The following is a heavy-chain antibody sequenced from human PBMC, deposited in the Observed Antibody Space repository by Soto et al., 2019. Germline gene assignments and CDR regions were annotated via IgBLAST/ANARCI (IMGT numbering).Heavy chain of an antibody. J-gene: IGHJ6*02. Sequence: ASVKVSCKASGYTFTDYYIRWVRQAPGQGLEWMGWINPYSGGTNYAQRFQGWVTMTRDTSISTAYMELSRLTSDDTAVYYCARTQYQYTMDVWGQGTTVTVSS. CDR1: GYTFTDYY. V-gene: IGHV1-2*04. CDR2: INPYSGGT. CDR3: ARTQYQYTMDV. D-gene: IGHD2-2*01.